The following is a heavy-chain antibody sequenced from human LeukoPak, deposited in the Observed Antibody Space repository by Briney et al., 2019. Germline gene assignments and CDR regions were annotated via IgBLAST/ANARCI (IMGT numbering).Heavy chain of an antibody. Sequence: SETLSLTCTVSGASVSSGSYSWNWIRQPPGKGLEWIGYMFYRGSTNYNPSLKGRVTISVDSSKNQFSLNLSSVTAADTAVYYCARFHISTGSCDFWGQGTLVTVSS. CDR3: ARFHISTGSCDF. J-gene: IGHJ4*02. D-gene: IGHD3-9*01. CDR2: MFYRGST. CDR1: GASVSSGSYS. V-gene: IGHV4-61*01.